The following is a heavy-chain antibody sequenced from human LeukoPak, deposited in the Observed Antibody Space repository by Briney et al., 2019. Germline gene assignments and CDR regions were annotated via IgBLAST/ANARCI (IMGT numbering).Heavy chain of an antibody. CDR1: GYSFTNYW. J-gene: IGHJ4*02. CDR3: ARGDGYSSGWYEIRTFDY. V-gene: IGHV5-51*01. D-gene: IGHD6-19*01. Sequence: GESLKISFQGSGYSFTNYWIGWVRPMPGKGLEWMGIIYPGDSDTRYSASFQGQVTISADKSISTAYLQWSSLKASDTAMYYCARGDGYSSGWYEIRTFDYWGQGTLVTVSS. CDR2: IYPGDSDT.